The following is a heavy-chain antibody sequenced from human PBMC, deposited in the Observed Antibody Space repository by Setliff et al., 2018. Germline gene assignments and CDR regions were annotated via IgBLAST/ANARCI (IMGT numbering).Heavy chain of an antibody. J-gene: IGHJ5*02. CDR1: GDSISGGDYY. D-gene: IGHD3-3*02. Sequence: SETLSLTCTVSGDSISGGDYYWNWIRQPAGKRLEWIGRVYNSGTTYNAFFASRVTMSIDTSKNQFSLNLNSVTDADTALYYCAKEPLAINTRWFDPWGQGILVTVSS. V-gene: IGHV4-61*02. CDR3: AKEPLAINTRWFDP. CDR2: VYNSGTT.